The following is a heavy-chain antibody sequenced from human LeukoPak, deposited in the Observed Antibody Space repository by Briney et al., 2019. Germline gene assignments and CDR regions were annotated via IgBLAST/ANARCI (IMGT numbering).Heavy chain of an antibody. D-gene: IGHD6-13*01. V-gene: IGHV5-51*01. CDR1: GYSFTSYW. CDR2: IYPGDSDT. J-gene: IGHJ6*03. CDR3: ARHVEAAADYYYYYYMDV. Sequence: KGGESLKISCKGSGYSFTSYWIGWVRPMPGKGLEWMGIIYPGDSDTRYSPSFQGQVTISADKSISTAYLQWSSLKASDTAMYYCARHVEAAADYYYYYYMDVWGKGTTVTVSS.